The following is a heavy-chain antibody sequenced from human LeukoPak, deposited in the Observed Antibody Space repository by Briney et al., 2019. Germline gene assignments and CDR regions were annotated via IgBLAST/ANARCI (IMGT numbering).Heavy chain of an antibody. CDR1: GLSFSNVA. CDR3: AKGDYGYYYYMDV. D-gene: IGHD4-17*01. Sequence: GGSLRLSCAASGLSFSNVAMKWVRQASGKGPEWVSTISGSGATYYADSVRGRFTISRDSSKNTVYLQMTSLRADDTAVYYCAKGDYGYYYYMDVWGKGTTVTVSS. V-gene: IGHV3-23*01. J-gene: IGHJ6*03. CDR2: ISGSGAT.